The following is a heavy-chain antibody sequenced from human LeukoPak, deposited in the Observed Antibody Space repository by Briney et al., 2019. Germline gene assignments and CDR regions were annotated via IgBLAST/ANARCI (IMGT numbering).Heavy chain of an antibody. CDR2: IYHSGST. Sequence: SETLSLTCTVSGGSITSGSYYWAWIRQSPGKGLEWIGYIYHSGSTYYNPSLKSRVTISVDRSKNQFSLKLSSVTAADTAVYYCARDQRVDYGDYAWWFDPWGQGTLVTVSS. D-gene: IGHD4-17*01. CDR3: ARDQRVDYGDYAWWFDP. CDR1: GGSITSGSYY. V-gene: IGHV4-30-2*06. J-gene: IGHJ5*02.